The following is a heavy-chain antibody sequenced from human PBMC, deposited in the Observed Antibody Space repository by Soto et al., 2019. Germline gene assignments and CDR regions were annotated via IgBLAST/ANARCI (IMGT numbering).Heavy chain of an antibody. D-gene: IGHD3-3*01. Sequence: QLHLVQSGAVVKKPGASVTVSCSASGYPVTAYYMHWVRQAPGRGLEWMGGINPATGAAKYTQTFQGRVTMTRDTSTSTVFMELSGLTSEGTAVFYCARGGVVGVAGSAAFDMWGQGTLVTVSS. CDR3: ARGGVVGVAGSAAFDM. V-gene: IGHV1-2*02. CDR1: GYPVTAYY. J-gene: IGHJ3*02. CDR2: INPATGAA.